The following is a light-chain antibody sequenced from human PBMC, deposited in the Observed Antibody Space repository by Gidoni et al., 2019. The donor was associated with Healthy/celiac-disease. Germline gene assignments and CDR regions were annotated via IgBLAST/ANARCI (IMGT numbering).Light chain of an antibody. CDR2: DAS. CDR1: QSISSY. V-gene: IGKV1-39*01. Sequence: DIQMTQSPSSLSASVGDRVTITCRESQSISSYLNWYQQKPGKAPKLLIYDASSLQSGVPSRFSGSGSGTDFTLTISSLQPEDFATYYCQQSYSTPFTFGPGTKVDIK. CDR3: QQSYSTPFT. J-gene: IGKJ3*01.